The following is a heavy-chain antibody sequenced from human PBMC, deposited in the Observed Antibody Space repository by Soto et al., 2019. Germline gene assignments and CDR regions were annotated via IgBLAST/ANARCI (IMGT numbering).Heavy chain of an antibody. Sequence: ASVKVSCKASGYTFTSYGISWVRQAPGQGLEWMGWISAYNGNTNYAQKLQGRVTMTTDTSTSTAYMELRSLRSDDTAVYYCAREGSSYYDFWSGYGIFDYWGQGTLVTVSS. V-gene: IGHV1-18*01. CDR1: GYTFTSYG. J-gene: IGHJ4*02. CDR3: AREGSSYYDFWSGYGIFDY. D-gene: IGHD3-3*01. CDR2: ISAYNGNT.